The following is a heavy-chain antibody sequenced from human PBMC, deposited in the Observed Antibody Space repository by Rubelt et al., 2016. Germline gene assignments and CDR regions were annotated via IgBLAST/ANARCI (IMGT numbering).Heavy chain of an antibody. D-gene: IGHD6-19*01. CDR2: MNPNSGNT. V-gene: IGHV1-8*01. CDR1: D. CDR3: ARGKAVAGTWKFDS. J-gene: IGHJ4*02. Sequence: DINWVRQATGQGLEWMGWMNPNSGNTGFAQKFQGRVTMTRNTSISTAYMELSSLRSEDTAVYYGARGKAVAGTWKFDSWGQGTLVTVSS.